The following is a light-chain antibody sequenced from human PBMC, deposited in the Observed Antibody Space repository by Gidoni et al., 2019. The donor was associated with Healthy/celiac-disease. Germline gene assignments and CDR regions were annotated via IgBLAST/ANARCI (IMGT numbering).Light chain of an antibody. CDR1: KLGDKY. CDR3: QAWDSSTVVV. V-gene: IGLV3-1*01. CDR2: QDS. Sequence: SYELTQPPSVSVSPGQTSSITCSGDKLGDKYACWYQQKQGQSTVLVIYQDSKRPSGIPERFSGSNSGNTATLTISGTQAMDEADYYCQAWDSSTVVVFGGGTKLTVL. J-gene: IGLJ2*01.